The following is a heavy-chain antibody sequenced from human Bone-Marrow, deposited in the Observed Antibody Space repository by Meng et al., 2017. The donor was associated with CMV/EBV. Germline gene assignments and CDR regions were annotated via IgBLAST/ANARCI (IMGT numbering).Heavy chain of an antibody. J-gene: IGHJ4*02. CDR2: ISWNSGSI. V-gene: IGHV3-9*01. CDR3: AKGLGRFLEWLSGPEY. CDR1: RFTFDDYA. D-gene: IGHD3-3*01. Sequence: LSLTCAASRFTFDDYAMHWVRQAPGKGLEWVSGISWNSGSIGYADSVKGRFTISRDNAKNSLYLQMNSLRDEDTALYYCAKGLGRFLEWLSGPEYWGQGMLVTVSS.